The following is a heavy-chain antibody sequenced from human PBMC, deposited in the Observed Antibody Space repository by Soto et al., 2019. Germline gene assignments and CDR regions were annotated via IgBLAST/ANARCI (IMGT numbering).Heavy chain of an antibody. Sequence: GGSLRLSCAASGFTFSSYAMNWVRQAPGKGLEWVSAISGSGGSTYYADSVKGRFTISRDNSKNTLYLQMNSLRVEDTAVYYCAKAPACSNPSYFAAIDYWGQGTLVTVSS. CDR1: GFTFSSYA. CDR2: ISGSGGST. V-gene: IGHV3-23*01. D-gene: IGHD2-2*01. CDR3: AKAPACSNPSYFAAIDY. J-gene: IGHJ4*02.